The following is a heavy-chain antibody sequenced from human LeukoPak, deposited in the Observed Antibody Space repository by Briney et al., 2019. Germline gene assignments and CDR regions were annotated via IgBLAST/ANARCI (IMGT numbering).Heavy chain of an antibody. Sequence: SVKVSCKASGGTFSSYAISWVRQAPGQGLEWMGGIIPIFGTANYAQKFQSRGTITADEATSKAYMELSSLRSEDTAVYYCARGAYYDSSGYPAYYFDYWGQGTLVTVSS. J-gene: IGHJ4*02. CDR2: IIPIFGTA. CDR3: ARGAYYDSSGYPAYYFDY. D-gene: IGHD3-22*01. CDR1: GGTFSSYA. V-gene: IGHV1-69*01.